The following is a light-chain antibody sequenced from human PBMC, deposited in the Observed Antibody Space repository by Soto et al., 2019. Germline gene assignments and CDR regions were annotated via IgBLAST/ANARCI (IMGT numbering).Light chain of an antibody. J-gene: IGKJ5*01. Sequence: EIVMTQSPGTLSLSPGETATLSCRASQTIGRNYLAWYQQKPGQAPRLLIYYISTRAADIPARFSGSGSGTDFTLTISSLQAEDSAVYYCQQHSKSPITFGQGTRLEIK. CDR3: QQHSKSPIT. V-gene: IGKV3-15*01. CDR1: QTIGRN. CDR2: YIS.